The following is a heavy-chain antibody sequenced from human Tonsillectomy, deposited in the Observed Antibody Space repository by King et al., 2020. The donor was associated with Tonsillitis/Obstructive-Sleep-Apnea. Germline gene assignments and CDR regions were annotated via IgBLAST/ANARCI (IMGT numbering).Heavy chain of an antibody. V-gene: IGHV3-23*04. J-gene: IGHJ4*02. CDR2: ISGGGGST. CDR1: GITFSSYA. Sequence: QLVQSGGGLVQPGGSLRLSCAASGITFSSYAMSWVRQAPGKGLEWVSTISGGGGSTYYAECVKGRVTISGANSKKTLYLQMNSLRAEDTAVYYCAKAMVQGIIITIFDYWGQGTLVTVSS. CDR3: AKAMVQGIIITIFDY. D-gene: IGHD3-10*01.